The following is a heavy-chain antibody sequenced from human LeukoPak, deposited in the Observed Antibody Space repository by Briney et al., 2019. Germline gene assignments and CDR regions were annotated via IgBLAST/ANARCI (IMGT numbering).Heavy chain of an antibody. CDR2: IYYSGST. Sequence: PSETLSLTCTVSGGSINNFYWSWIRQPPGKGLEWIGYIYYSGSTNYNPSLKSRVTISVDTFKNQFSLRLSSVTAADTAVYYCARRGIGLVMDYWGQGTLVTVSS. D-gene: IGHD3-9*01. V-gene: IGHV4-59*01. CDR1: GGSINNFY. CDR3: ARRGIGLVMDY. J-gene: IGHJ4*02.